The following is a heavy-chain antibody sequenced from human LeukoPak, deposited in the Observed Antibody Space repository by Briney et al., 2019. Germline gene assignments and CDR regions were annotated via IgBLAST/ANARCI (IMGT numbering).Heavy chain of an antibody. CDR1: GGSISSYY. CDR3: ASRSSIWSGYQDTLYYFDS. Sequence: KPSETLSLTCTVSGGSISSYYWSWIRQPPGKRLVWIGHIYYSGSTNYNPSLKSRVTISVDTSKNQFSLKLSSVTAADTAVYYCASRSSIWSGYQDTLYYFDSWGQGTLVTVSS. V-gene: IGHV4-59*01. J-gene: IGHJ4*02. CDR2: IYYSGST. D-gene: IGHD3-3*01.